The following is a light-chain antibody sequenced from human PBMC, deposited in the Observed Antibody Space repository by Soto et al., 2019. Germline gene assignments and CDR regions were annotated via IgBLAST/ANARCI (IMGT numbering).Light chain of an antibody. CDR1: SSDVGGYNY. CDR3: SSYVGSNRGV. Sequence: QSALTQPPSASGSPVQSVTISCTGSSSDVGGYNYVSWYQHHPGKAPRLMIYEVNKRPSGVPDRFSGSKSGNTASLTVSGLQAEDEADYYCSSYVGSNRGVFGGGTKVTVL. V-gene: IGLV2-8*01. CDR2: EVN. J-gene: IGLJ3*02.